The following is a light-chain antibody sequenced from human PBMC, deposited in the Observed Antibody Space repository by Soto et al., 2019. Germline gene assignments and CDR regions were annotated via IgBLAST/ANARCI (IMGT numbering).Light chain of an antibody. CDR2: DAS. V-gene: IGKV3-11*01. CDR1: QSIRSW. Sequence: TQSPSTLPASVGDRVTVTCRSSQSIRSWLAWYQQKPGQAPRLLIYDASNRATGIPARFSGSGSGTDFTLTISSLEPEDFAVYYCQQRTNWSSVTFGGGTNVDIK. CDR3: QQRTNWSSVT. J-gene: IGKJ4*01.